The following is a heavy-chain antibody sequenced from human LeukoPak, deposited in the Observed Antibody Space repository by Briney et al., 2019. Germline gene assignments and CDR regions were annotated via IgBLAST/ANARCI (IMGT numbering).Heavy chain of an antibody. D-gene: IGHD3-3*01. CDR3: ARSLQWFPFDY. CDR1: GGSISSYY. CDR2: ISYSGST. Sequence: SETLSLTCTVSGGSISSYYWSWIRQPPGKGLEWIGYISYSGSTNYNPSLKSRVTISVDTSKNQFSLKLSPVTAADTAVYYCARSLQWFPFDYWGQGTLATVSS. V-gene: IGHV4-59*01. J-gene: IGHJ4*02.